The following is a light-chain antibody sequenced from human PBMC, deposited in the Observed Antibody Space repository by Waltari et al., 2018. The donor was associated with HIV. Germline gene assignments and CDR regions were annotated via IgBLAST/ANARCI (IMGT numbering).Light chain of an antibody. CDR2: KDS. CDR3: QAWDSSTPKV. J-gene: IGLJ2*01. V-gene: IGLV3-1*01. CDR1: KLGDKY. Sequence: SYELTQPPSVSVSPGQTASITCSGDKLGDKYTCWYQQNPGQSPVLVIYKDSKRPSGSTERFSGSNSGNTATLTISGTQAMDEADYYCQAWDSSTPKVFGGGTKLTVL.